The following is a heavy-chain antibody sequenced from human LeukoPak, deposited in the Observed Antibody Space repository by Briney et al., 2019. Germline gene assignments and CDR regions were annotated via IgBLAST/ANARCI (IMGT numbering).Heavy chain of an antibody. D-gene: IGHD6-19*01. V-gene: IGHV3-33*01. CDR2: MWYDGSNK. Sequence: GRSLRLSCAASGFTFSNYGMHWVRQAPGKGLEWVAVMWYDGSNKYYTDSVKGRFTISRDNSKNTLYLQMNSLRAEDTAVYYCARDRAVAGTIDYWGQGTLVTVSS. CDR1: GFTFSNYG. CDR3: ARDRAVAGTIDY. J-gene: IGHJ4*02.